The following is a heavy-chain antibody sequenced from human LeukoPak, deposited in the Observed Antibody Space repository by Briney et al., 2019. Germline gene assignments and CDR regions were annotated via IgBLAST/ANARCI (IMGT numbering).Heavy chain of an antibody. CDR3: ARVSSELERAFDI. V-gene: IGHV3-21*01. Sequence: GGSLRLSCAASGFTFSSYSMNWVRQAPGKGLEWVSSISSSSSYIYYADSVKGRFTISRDNAKNSLYLQMNSLRAEDTAVYYCARVSSELERAFDIWGQGTMVTVSS. CDR1: GFTFSSYS. D-gene: IGHD1-1*01. CDR2: ISSSSSYI. J-gene: IGHJ3*02.